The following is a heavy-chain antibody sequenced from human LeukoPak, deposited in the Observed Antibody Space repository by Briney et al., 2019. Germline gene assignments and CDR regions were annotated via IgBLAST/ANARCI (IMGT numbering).Heavy chain of an antibody. CDR1: GFTVSSNY. CDR2: IYSGGST. V-gene: IGHV3-53*01. J-gene: IGHJ4*02. CDR3: GKDSSSWFFSHY. Sequence: GGSLRLSCAASGFTVSSNYMSWVRQAPGKGLEWVSVIYSGGSTYYADSVKGRFTISRDSSKNTLYLQMNRLRADDTAVYYRGKDSSSWFFSHYWGQGTLVTVSS. D-gene: IGHD6-13*01.